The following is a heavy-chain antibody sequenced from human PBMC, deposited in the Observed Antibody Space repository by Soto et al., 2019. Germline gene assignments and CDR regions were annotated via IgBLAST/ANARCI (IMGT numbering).Heavy chain of an antibody. CDR1: GGSFSGYY. CDR3: ARITMERTYYFDY. CDR2: INHSGST. Sequence: QVQLQQWGAGLLKPSETLSLTCAVYGGSFSGYYWSWIRQPPGKGLEWIGEINHSGSTNYNPSLKSRVTIAVATSKNQFSLKLSSVTAADTAVYYCARITMERTYYFDYWGQGTLVTVSS. V-gene: IGHV4-34*01. D-gene: IGHD3-10*01. J-gene: IGHJ4*02.